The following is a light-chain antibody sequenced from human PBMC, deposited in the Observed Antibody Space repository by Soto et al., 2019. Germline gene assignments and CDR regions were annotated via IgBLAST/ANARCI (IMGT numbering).Light chain of an antibody. CDR2: SNN. CDR1: SSNIGSNN. Sequence: QSVLTQTPSASGTPGQRVNISCSGSSSNIGSNNVNWYQQLPGTAPKLLIYSNNQRPSGVPDRFSGSKSGTSASLDISGLQSEDEADYYCEAWDDSLNGVVFGGGTKLTVL. J-gene: IGLJ2*01. V-gene: IGLV1-44*01. CDR3: EAWDDSLNGVV.